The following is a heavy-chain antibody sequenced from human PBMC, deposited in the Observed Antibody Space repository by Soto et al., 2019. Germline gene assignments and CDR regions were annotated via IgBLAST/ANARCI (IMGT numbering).Heavy chain of an antibody. J-gene: IGHJ5*02. CDR2: ISGSGGST. V-gene: IGHV3-23*01. D-gene: IGHD3-22*01. CDR1: GFTFSSYA. CDR3: AGGHVSGYYPNWFDH. Sequence: EVQLLESGGGLVQPGGSLRLSCAASGFTFSSYAMSWVRQAPGKGLEWVSAISGSGGSTYYADSVKGRFTISRDNSKNTLYLQMNSLRAEDTAVYYCAGGHVSGYYPNWFDHWGQGTLVTVSS.